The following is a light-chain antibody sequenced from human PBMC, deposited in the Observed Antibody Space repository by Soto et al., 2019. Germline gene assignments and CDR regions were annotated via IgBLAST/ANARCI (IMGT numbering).Light chain of an antibody. CDR1: QGIRID. V-gene: IGKV1-17*02. CDR3: LQHNSFPRT. J-gene: IGKJ1*01. Sequence: DIQMTQSPSSLSASVGDRVTITCRASQGIRIDLGWFQQGPGKAPKRLIYGASSLQSGVPPRFSGSGYGTEFTLTISNLQPEDFATYYCLQHNSFPRTFGQGTKVDIK. CDR2: GAS.